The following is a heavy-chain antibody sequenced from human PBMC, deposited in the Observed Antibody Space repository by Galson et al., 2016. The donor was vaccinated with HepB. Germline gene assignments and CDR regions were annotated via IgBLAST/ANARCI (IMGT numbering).Heavy chain of an antibody. CDR3: ARAPLWGLARFDL. CDR1: GYTLTSYY. Sequence: SVKVSCKASGYTLTSYYMHWVRQAPGQGLEWMGVINPTGGTTTYAQRFQGRITITRDRSTSTVYMEMSSLRSEDTALYYCARAPLWGLARFDLWGQGTLVTVST. D-gene: IGHD2-21*02. V-gene: IGHV1-46*01. J-gene: IGHJ5*02. CDR2: INPTGGTT.